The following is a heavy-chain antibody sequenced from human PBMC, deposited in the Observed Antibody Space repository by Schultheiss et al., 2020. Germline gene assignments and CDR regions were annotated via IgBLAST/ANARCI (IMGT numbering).Heavy chain of an antibody. J-gene: IGHJ5*02. V-gene: IGHV4-34*01. Sequence: SETLSLTCAVYGGSFSGYYWSWIRQPPGKGLEWIGSIYYSGSTYYNPSLKSRVTISVDTSKNQFSLKLSSVTAADTAVYYCAREPLFLNWFDPWGQGTLVTVSS. CDR2: IYYSGST. CDR3: AREPLFLNWFDP. CDR1: GGSFSGYY.